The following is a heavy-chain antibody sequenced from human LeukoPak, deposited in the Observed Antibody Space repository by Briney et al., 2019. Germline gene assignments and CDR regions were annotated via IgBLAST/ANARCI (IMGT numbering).Heavy chain of an antibody. CDR1: DGSVSSGSYY. CDR3: ARIYGSGSYYIIDY. D-gene: IGHD3-10*01. Sequence: SETLSLTCTVSDGSVSSGSYYWSWIRQPPGKGLEWIGYIYYSGSTNYNPSLKSRVTISVDTSKNQFSLKLSSVTAADTAVYYCARIYGSGSYYIIDYWGQGTLVTVSS. CDR2: IYYSGST. V-gene: IGHV4-61*01. J-gene: IGHJ4*02.